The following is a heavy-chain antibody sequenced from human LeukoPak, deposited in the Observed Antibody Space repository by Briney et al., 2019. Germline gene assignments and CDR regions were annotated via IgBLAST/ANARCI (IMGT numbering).Heavy chain of an antibody. J-gene: IGHJ4*02. Sequence: GGSLRLSCAASGFTFSNYAMNWVRQAPGKGLEWVSSISGSGSSTYYADSVKGRFTISRDNSKNTLFLQMNSLRAEDTAVYYCAKAEGYDILTGLDYWGQGTLVTVSS. D-gene: IGHD3-9*01. CDR3: AKAEGYDILTGLDY. CDR2: ISGSGSST. V-gene: IGHV3-23*01. CDR1: GFTFSNYA.